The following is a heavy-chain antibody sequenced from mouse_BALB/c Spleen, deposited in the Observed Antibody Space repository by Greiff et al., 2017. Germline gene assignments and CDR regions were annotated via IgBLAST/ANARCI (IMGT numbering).Heavy chain of an antibody. J-gene: IGHJ3*01. V-gene: IGHV5-6-5*01. D-gene: IGHD2-14*01. CDR1: GFTFSSYA. Sequence: EVHLVESGGGLVKPGGSLKLSCAASGFTFSSYAMSWVRQTPEKRLEWVASISSGGSTYYPDSVKGRFTISRDNARNILYLQMSSLRSEDTAMYYCARQYYRYDAWFAYWGQGTLVTVSA. CDR3: ARQYYRYDAWFAY. CDR2: ISSGGST.